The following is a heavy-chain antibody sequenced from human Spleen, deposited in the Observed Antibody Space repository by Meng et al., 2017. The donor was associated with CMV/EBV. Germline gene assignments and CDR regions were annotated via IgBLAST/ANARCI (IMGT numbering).Heavy chain of an antibody. D-gene: IGHD2-15*01. CDR3: ARVWFDIVVVVAATRVDP. CDR2: ISRSGSAI. CDR1: NFSDYY. V-gene: IGHV3-11*01. J-gene: IGHJ5*02. Sequence: NFSDYYMSWIRQTPGKGLEWVSHISRSGSAIFYADSVKGRFTISRDNAKNSLYLQMDSLRVEDTALYYCARVWFDIVVVVAATRVDPWGQGTLVTVSS.